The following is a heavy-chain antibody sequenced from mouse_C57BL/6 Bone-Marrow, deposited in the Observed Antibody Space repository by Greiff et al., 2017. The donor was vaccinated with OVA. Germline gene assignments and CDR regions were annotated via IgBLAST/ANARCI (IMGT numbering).Heavy chain of an antibody. V-gene: IGHV1-81*01. CDR3: ARSRANWDY. D-gene: IGHD4-1*01. J-gene: IGHJ2*01. Sequence: QVQLQQSGAELARPGASVKLSCKASGYTFTSYGISWVKQRTGQGLEWIGEIYPRSGNTYYNEKFKGKATLTEDKSSSTAYKELRSLTSEAAAYYCCARSRANWDYWGQGTTLTVSS. CDR2: IYPRSGNT. CDR1: GYTFTSYG.